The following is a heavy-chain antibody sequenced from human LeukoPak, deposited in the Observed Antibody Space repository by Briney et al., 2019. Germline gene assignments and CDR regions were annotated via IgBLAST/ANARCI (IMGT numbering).Heavy chain of an antibody. J-gene: IGHJ4*02. CDR1: GFTSSSYW. CDR3: ARDGYSFGHDFDY. V-gene: IGHV3-74*01. D-gene: IGHD5-18*01. Sequence: GGSLRLSCAASGFTSSSYWMLWVRHTPGKGLVWVSRIKGDGSSTSYADSVKGRFTISRDNAKNTLYLQTTSLRAEDTAVYYCARDGYSFGHDFDYWGQGTLVTVSS. CDR2: IKGDGSST.